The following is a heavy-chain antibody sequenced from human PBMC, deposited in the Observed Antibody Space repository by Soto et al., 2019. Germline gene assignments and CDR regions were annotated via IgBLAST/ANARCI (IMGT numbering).Heavy chain of an antibody. CDR2: ISGSGGST. J-gene: IGHJ6*02. CDR1: GFNFSSYA. D-gene: IGHD2-21*01. CDR3: AKSTRRTSHIAVVPPNYSYYGMDV. Sequence: PGGSLRLSCAASGFNFSSYAMSWVRQAPGKGLEWVSAISGSGGSTYYADSVKGRFTISRDNSKNTLYLQMNSLRAEDTAVYYCAKSTRRTSHIAVVPPNYSYYGMDVWGQGTTVTVSS. V-gene: IGHV3-23*01.